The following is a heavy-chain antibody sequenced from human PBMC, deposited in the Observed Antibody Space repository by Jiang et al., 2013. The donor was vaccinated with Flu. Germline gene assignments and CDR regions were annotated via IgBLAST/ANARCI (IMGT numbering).Heavy chain of an antibody. D-gene: IGHD6-19*01. CDR2: INPNTGVT. V-gene: IGHV1-2*02. J-gene: IGHJ4*02. Sequence: GAEVKKPGASVKVSCKTSGYTFTGHYIHWVRQAPGQGPEWMGWINPNTGVTNYAQNFQGRVTMTRDTSISTAYMELGSLRSDDTALYYCARDLGTGWSVDYWGQGSLVIVSS. CDR3: ARDLGTGWSVDY. CDR1: GYTFTGHY.